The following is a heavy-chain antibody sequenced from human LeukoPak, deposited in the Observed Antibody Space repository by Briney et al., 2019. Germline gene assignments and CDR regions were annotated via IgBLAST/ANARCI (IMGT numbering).Heavy chain of an antibody. V-gene: IGHV3-23*01. Sequence: PGKSLRLSCAASGFTFSSYAMDWVRQAPGKGLEWVSAISSSGDTIFYADPVKGRFTVSRDNSKNTLYLQMNSLRVEDTAVYFCAKADPGTGAFDYWGQGSLVTVSS. J-gene: IGHJ4*02. CDR1: GFTFSSYA. CDR3: AKADPGTGAFDY. CDR2: ISSSGDTI. D-gene: IGHD1-1*01.